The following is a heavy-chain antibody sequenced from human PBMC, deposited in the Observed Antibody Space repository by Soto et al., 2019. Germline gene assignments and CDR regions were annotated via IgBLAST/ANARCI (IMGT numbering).Heavy chain of an antibody. V-gene: IGHV6-1*01. Sequence: QVQLQQSGPGLVKPSQTLSLTCALSGASVSTNSATWDWIRQSPSRGLEWLGRTYYRYKWLNDYAVPGKARISTTPATSNNQSPPKLNSVAPDDTAVYYCARLIGNSWLDSWGQGTLVTVSS. CDR1: GASVSTNSAT. D-gene: IGHD2-8*01. CDR3: ARLIGNSWLDS. J-gene: IGHJ5*01. CDR2: TYYRYKWLN.